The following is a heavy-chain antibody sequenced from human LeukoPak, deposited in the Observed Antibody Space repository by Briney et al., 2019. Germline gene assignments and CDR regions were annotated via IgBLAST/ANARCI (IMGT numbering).Heavy chain of an antibody. D-gene: IGHD3-9*01. CDR2: IILGGST. CDR1: GGSISSYY. J-gene: IGHJ5*02. CDR3: ARDYDVLTAYPPTQLFDP. Sequence: PSETLSLTCTVSGGSISSYYWSWIRQPPGKGLEWIGEIILGGSTNYNPSLKSRVTISVDTSKNQFSLKLNSVTAADTAVYYCARDYDVLTAYPPTQLFDPWGQGALVTVSS. V-gene: IGHV4-59*12.